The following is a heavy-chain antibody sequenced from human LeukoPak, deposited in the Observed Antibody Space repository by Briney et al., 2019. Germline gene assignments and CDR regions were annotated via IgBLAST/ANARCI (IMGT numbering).Heavy chain of an antibody. CDR2: INTVASYI. CDR3: ARLRRNSDKSGFYYYYDY. J-gene: IGHJ4*02. V-gene: IGHV3-21*06. CDR1: GFTFSSFS. Sequence: GGSLRLSCAASGFTFSSFSFSWVRQGPGKGLEWVSSINTVASYIYYAVSVKGRFTISRDNAKNSLYLQMNSLRAEDTGVYYCARLRRNSDKSGFYYYYDYWGQGTLVTVSS. D-gene: IGHD3-22*01.